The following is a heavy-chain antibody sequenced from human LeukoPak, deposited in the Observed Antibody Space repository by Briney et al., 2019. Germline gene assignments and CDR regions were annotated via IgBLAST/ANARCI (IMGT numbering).Heavy chain of an antibody. CDR1: GFTFDDYT. D-gene: IGHD2-21*02. CDR3: AKDFRSRVTPNYYYYGMDV. J-gene: IGHJ6*02. CDR2: ISWDGGST. V-gene: IGHV3-43*01. Sequence: GGSLRLSCAASGFTFDDYTMHWVRQAPGKGLEWVSLISWDGGSTYYADSVKGRFTISRDNSKNSLYLQMNSLRTEDTALYYCAKDFRSRVTPNYYYYGMDVWGQETTVTVSS.